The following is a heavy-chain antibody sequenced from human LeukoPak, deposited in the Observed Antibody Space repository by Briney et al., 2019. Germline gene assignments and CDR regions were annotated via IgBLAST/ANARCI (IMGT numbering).Heavy chain of an antibody. CDR1: DDSINRDF. CDR3: ARLPDISGWPFDY. J-gene: IGHJ4*02. D-gene: IGHD6-19*01. CDR2: IRHSGRT. Sequence: PSETLSLTCTASDDSINRDFWTWIRQPPGKGLEWIGYIRHSGRTEYNPSLQNRVTISIDRSKNQFSLRRTSVTAADTAMYYCARLPDISGWPFDYWGQGMLVTVSS. V-gene: IGHV4-59*01.